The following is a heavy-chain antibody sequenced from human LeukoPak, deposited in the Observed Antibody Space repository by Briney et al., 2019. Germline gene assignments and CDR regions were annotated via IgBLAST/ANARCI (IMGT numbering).Heavy chain of an antibody. CDR2: INHSGST. J-gene: IGHJ5*02. V-gene: IGHV4-34*01. CDR3: ARAHSSSWGFDP. D-gene: IGHD6-13*01. Sequence: SETLSLTCAVYGGSFSGYYWSWIRQPPGKGLEWIGEINHSGSTNYNPSLKSRVTISVDTSKNQFSLKLSSVTAADTAVYYCARAHSSSWGFDPWGQGTLVTVSP. CDR1: GGSFSGYY.